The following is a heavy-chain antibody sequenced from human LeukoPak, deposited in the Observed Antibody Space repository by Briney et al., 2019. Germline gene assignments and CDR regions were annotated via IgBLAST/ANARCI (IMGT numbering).Heavy chain of an antibody. J-gene: IGHJ4*02. D-gene: IGHD6-13*01. CDR3: ARHSAAAGIDY. V-gene: IGHV4-59*08. CDR2: IYYSGST. CDR1: GGSISSYY. Sequence: SETLSLTCTVSGGSISSYYWSWIRQPPGEGREWIGYIYYSGSTNYNPSLKSRVTISVDTSKDQFSLKLSSVTAADTAVYYCARHSAAAGIDYWGQGTLVTVSS.